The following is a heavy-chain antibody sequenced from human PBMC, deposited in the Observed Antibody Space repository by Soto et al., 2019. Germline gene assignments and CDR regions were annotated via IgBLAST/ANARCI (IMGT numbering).Heavy chain of an antibody. CDR3: ARGGGYEDAFDI. CDR1: GFTFSDNY. Sequence: GGSLRLSFAASGFTFSDNYMSWIRQAPGKGLEWVSYISSSSSYTNYADSVKGRFTISRDNAKNSLYLQMNSLRAEDTAVYYCARGGGYEDAFDIWGQGTMVTVSS. CDR2: ISSSSSYT. V-gene: IGHV3-11*06. J-gene: IGHJ3*02. D-gene: IGHD5-12*01.